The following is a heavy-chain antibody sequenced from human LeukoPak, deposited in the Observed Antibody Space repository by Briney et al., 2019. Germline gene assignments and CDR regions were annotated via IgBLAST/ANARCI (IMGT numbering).Heavy chain of an antibody. CDR2: FSSSGRYI. J-gene: IGHJ6*03. V-gene: IGHV3-21*04. CDR3: ARSLRVRGVPDYMDV. D-gene: IGHD3-10*01. CDR1: GFTLSSYT. Sequence: GGSLRLSCAASGFTLSSYTMNWVRQAPGKGLEWVSSFSSSGRYIYYVDSVKGRFTISRDNSKNMLYLQMNRLRAEDTAVYYCARSLRVRGVPDYMDVWGKGTTVIISS.